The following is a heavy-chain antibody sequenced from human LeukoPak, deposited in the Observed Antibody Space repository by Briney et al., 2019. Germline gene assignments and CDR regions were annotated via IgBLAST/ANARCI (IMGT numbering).Heavy chain of an antibody. V-gene: IGHV3-48*01. J-gene: IGHJ4*02. Sequence: GGSLRLSCAASGFTVSSSDMSWVRQAPGKGLEWVSYISGGSSTIYNADSVKGRFTISRDNAKNLLYLLMDTLRAEDTAVYYCARVGSNQWLDYWGQGTLVTVSS. CDR1: GFTVSSSD. D-gene: IGHD6-19*01. CDR2: ISGGSSTI. CDR3: ARVGSNQWLDY.